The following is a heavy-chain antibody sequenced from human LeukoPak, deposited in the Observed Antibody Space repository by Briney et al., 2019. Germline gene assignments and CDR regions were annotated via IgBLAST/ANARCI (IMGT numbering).Heavy chain of an antibody. CDR1: GFSFSSYA. Sequence: GGSLRLSCAASGFSFSSYAMHWVRQAPGKGLEWVAFVWYDGKDTDYTDSVKGRFTVSRDNSDNMLYLHMDSLRAEDTAIYYCAKERGVGATAGSLATFDDWGQGTLVTVSS. V-gene: IGHV3-30*02. J-gene: IGHJ4*02. CDR2: VWYDGKDT. D-gene: IGHD1-26*01. CDR3: AKERGVGATAGSLATFDD.